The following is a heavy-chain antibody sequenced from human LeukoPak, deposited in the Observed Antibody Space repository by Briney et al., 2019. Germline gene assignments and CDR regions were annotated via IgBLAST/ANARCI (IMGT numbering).Heavy chain of an antibody. CDR2: INPNSGGT. D-gene: IGHD2-15*01. J-gene: IGHJ6*02. CDR3: AGVGFCSGGSCVRGMDV. Sequence: ASVKVSCKASGYTFTGYYMHWVRQAPGQGLEWMGRINPNSGGTNYAQKFQGRVTMTRDTFISTAYMELSRLRSDDTAVYYCAGVGFCSGGSCVRGMDVWGQGTTVTVSS. V-gene: IGHV1-2*06. CDR1: GYTFTGYY.